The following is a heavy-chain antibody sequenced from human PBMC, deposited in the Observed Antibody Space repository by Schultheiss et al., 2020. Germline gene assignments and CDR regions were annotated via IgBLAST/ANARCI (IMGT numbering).Heavy chain of an antibody. CDR1: GGSISSYY. Sequence: SATLSLTCTVSGGSISSYYWSWIRQPPGKGLEWIGYIYYSGSTYYNPSLKSRVTISVDTSKNQFSLKLSSVTAADTAVYYCARQDLLWFGEDYYYGMDVWGQGTTVTVSS. D-gene: IGHD3-10*01. CDR2: IYYSGST. CDR3: ARQDLLWFGEDYYYGMDV. V-gene: IGHV4-59*12. J-gene: IGHJ6*02.